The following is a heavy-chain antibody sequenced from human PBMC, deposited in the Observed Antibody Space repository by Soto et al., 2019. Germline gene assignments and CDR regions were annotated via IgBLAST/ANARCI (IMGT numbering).Heavy chain of an antibody. CDR2: IGGGNTDR. V-gene: IGHV3-23*01. J-gene: IGHJ5*01. CDR1: RFIFSDYA. D-gene: IGHD1-26*01. CDR3: AKDAVSYNGKWDWFDS. Sequence: DVQLLESGGGLVQPGGSLTLSCAASRFIFSDYAMNWVRQAPGKGLEWVSSIGGGNTDRYYADSVKGRFIISRDNSKNKMYLQMNSLRDDDTDVYYCAKDAVSYNGKWDWFDSWGQGTLVTVSS.